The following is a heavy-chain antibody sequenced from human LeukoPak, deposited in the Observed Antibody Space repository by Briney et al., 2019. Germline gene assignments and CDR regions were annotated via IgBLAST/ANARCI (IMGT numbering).Heavy chain of an antibody. V-gene: IGHV3-23*01. CDR3: ATDQAFDWFYYYYGMDV. CDR2: IGSGVNTT. Sequence: GGSLRLSCAASGFTFSNYALSWVRQAPGKGLEWVSSIGSGVNTTHYADSVKGRFTISGDNSKNTLYLQMNSLRAEDTAIYYCATDQAFDWFYYYYGMDVWGLGTTVIVSS. CDR1: GFTFSNYA. D-gene: IGHD3-9*01. J-gene: IGHJ6*02.